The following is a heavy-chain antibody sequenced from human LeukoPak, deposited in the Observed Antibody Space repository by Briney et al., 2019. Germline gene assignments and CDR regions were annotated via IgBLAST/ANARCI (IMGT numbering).Heavy chain of an antibody. CDR3: ARGQQLVQGPRYYYYYYMDV. Sequence: SETLSLTCAVYGGSFSGYYWSWIRQPPGKGLEWIGEINHSGSTNYNPSLKSRVTISVDTSKNQFSLKLSSVTAADTAVYYCARGQQLVQGPRYYYYYYMDVWGKGTTVTISS. J-gene: IGHJ6*03. V-gene: IGHV4-34*01. CDR1: GGSFSGYY. D-gene: IGHD6-13*01. CDR2: INHSGST.